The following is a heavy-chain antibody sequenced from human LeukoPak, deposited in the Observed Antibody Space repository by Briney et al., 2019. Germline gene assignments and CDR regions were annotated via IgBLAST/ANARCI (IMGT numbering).Heavy chain of an antibody. CDR1: AFTFSDYS. CDR3: AREDDSWGPNNLDL. D-gene: IGHD7-27*01. V-gene: IGHV3-48*02. Sequence: GGSQRLSCAASAFTFSDYSMNWVRQAPGKGLEWISYIDTGSSTMYYADSVMGRFTISRDNAKESLYLQMNSLRDEDTAVYYCAREDDSWGPNNLDLWGQGTMVTVSS. J-gene: IGHJ3*01. CDR2: IDTGSSTM.